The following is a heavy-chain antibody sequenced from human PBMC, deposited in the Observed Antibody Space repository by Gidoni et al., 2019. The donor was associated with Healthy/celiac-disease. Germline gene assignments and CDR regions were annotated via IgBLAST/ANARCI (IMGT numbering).Heavy chain of an antibody. CDR2: ISGSGGST. Sequence: EVQLLESGGGLVQPGGSLRLPCAASGFTFSSYAMRWVRQAPGKGLEWVSAISGSGGSTYYAASVKGRFTISRDNSKNTLYLQMNSLRAEDTAVYYCAKCLYSSSSCAFDIWGQGTMVTVSS. J-gene: IGHJ3*02. CDR1: GFTFSSYA. CDR3: AKCLYSSSSCAFDI. D-gene: IGHD6-6*01. V-gene: IGHV3-23*01.